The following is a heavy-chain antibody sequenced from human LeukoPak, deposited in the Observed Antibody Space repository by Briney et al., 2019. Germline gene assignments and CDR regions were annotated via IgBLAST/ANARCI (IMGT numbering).Heavy chain of an antibody. CDR3: ARGSTYYDSSGQVPFDY. Sequence: GGSLRLSCAASGFTFSSYSMNWVRQAPGKGLEWGSYISGSSSTIYYADSVRGRFTISRDNGKNTLYLQMNSLRAEDTAVYYCARGSTYYDSSGQVPFDYWGQGTLVTVSS. CDR2: ISGSSSTI. J-gene: IGHJ4*02. V-gene: IGHV3-48*01. D-gene: IGHD3-22*01. CDR1: GFTFSSYS.